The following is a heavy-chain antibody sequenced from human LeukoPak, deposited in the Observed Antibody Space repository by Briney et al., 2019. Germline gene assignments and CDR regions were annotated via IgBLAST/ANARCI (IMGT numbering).Heavy chain of an antibody. V-gene: IGHV3-74*01. D-gene: IGHD2-15*01. Sequence: GGSLRLSCAASGFTFSTYWMHWVRQAPGKGLGWVSRINSDGSRTTYADSVKGRFTISRDNAKNTLYLQMNSLRAEDTAVYYCARVHCSGGSCSLGVDYWGQGTLVTVSS. CDR1: GFTFSTYW. CDR2: INSDGSRT. J-gene: IGHJ4*02. CDR3: ARVHCSGGSCSLGVDY.